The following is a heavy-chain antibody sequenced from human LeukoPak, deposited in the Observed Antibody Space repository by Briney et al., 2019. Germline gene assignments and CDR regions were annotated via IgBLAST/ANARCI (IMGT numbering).Heavy chain of an antibody. J-gene: IGHJ3*02. CDR2: ISAYNDNT. CDR1: GYTFTSYG. Sequence: ASVKVSCKASGYTFTSYGISWVRQAPRQGLEWMGWISAYNDNTNYAQKLQGRVTMTTDTSTSTAYMELRSLRSDDTAVYYCARGYCSSTSCPKALRAAFDIWGQGTMVTVSS. CDR3: ARGYCSSTSCPKALRAAFDI. D-gene: IGHD2-2*01. V-gene: IGHV1-18*01.